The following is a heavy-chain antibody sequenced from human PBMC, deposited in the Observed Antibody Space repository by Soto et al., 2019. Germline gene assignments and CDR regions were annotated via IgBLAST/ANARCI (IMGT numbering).Heavy chain of an antibody. CDR3: ARDIEDDSSGYPSYYFDY. V-gene: IGHV3-30-3*01. CDR2: ISYDGSNK. CDR1: GFTFSSYA. J-gene: IGHJ4*02. Sequence: GGSLRLSCAASGFTFSSYAMHWVRQAPGKGLEWVAVISYDGSNKYYADSVKGRFTISRDNSKNTLYLQMNSLRAEDTAVYYCARDIEDDSSGYPSYYFDYWGQGTLVTVSS. D-gene: IGHD3-22*01.